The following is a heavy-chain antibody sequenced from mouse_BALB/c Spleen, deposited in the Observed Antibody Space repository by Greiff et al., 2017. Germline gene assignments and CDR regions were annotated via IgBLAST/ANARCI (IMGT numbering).Heavy chain of an antibody. CDR3: ARATSFYWYFDV. V-gene: IGHV3-8*02. CDR2: ISYSGST. Sequence: EVKLMESGPSLVKPSQTLSLTCSVTGDSITSGYWNWIRKFPGNKLEYMGYISYSGSTYYNPSLKSRISITRDTSKNQYYLQLNSVTTEDTATYYCARATSFYWYFDVWGAGTTVTVSS. CDR1: GDSITSGY. J-gene: IGHJ1*01. D-gene: IGHD6-1*01.